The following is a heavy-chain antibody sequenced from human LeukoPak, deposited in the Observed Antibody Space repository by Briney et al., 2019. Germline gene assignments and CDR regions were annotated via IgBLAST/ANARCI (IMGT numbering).Heavy chain of an antibody. D-gene: IGHD2-2*02. Sequence: PGGSLRLSCEASGFTFSTYSINWVRQAPGKGLEWVSSISSSSSFIYYADSVKGRFTISRDNAKNSLYLQMNSLRAEDTAVYYCASTYCGSTSCYNYYYYMDVWGKGTTVTVSS. V-gene: IGHV3-21*01. CDR1: GFTFSTYS. CDR2: ISSSSSFI. J-gene: IGHJ6*03. CDR3: ASTYCGSTSCYNYYYYMDV.